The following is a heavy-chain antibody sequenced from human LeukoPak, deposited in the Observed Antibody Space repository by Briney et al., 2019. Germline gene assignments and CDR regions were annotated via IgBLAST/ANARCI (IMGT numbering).Heavy chain of an antibody. Sequence: SETLSLTCTVSGGPISSYYWSWIRQPPGKGLEWIGYIHYSGSTNYNPSLQTRVTISVATSKTKCSVKLSSVTAAATAVYYCARAPYSSSWMYFDYWGPGALVTVAS. CDR3: ARAPYSSSWMYFDY. D-gene: IGHD6-13*01. J-gene: IGHJ4*02. V-gene: IGHV4-59*01. CDR1: GGPISSYY. CDR2: IHYSGST.